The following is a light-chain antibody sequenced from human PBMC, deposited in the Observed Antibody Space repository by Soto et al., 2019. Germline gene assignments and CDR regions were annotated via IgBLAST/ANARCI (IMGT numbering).Light chain of an antibody. J-gene: IGKJ1*01. CDR3: QQYYNIPPT. V-gene: IGKV4-1*01. Sequence: DIVMTQSPDSLAVSLGERATINCKSIQSVFFNSNNKNYLAWYQQKPGQPPKLLIYWASTRESGVPDRFSGSGSATDFTLTISSLQAQDVAVYSCQQYYNIPPTFGQGTKVEI. CDR1: QSVFFNSNNKNY. CDR2: WAS.